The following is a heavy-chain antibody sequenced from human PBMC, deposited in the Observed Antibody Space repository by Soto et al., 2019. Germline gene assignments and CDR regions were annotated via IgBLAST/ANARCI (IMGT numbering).Heavy chain of an antibody. CDR2: INQNGGAM. Sequence: PGGSLRLSCAASGFTFSNYGMTWVRQAPGKGLEWVASINQNGGAMHYVDSVKGRFTVSRDNAKNSLYLQVNSLRAEDTAVFYCARVWNDGRFDYWGQGTLVTVSS. CDR3: ARVWNDGRFDY. CDR1: GFTFSNYG. D-gene: IGHD1-1*01. V-gene: IGHV3-7*01. J-gene: IGHJ4*02.